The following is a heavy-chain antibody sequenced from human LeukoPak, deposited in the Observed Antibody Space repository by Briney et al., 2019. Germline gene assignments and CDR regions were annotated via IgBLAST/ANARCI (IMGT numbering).Heavy chain of an antibody. V-gene: IGHV3-7*01. CDR3: ASWPVGWYGEDS. J-gene: IGHJ4*02. CDR2: IRPDGSEK. Sequence: GGSLRLSCAASGFTFSTYWMSWVRQAPGKGLEWVANIRPDGSEKYYVDSVKGRLTTSRDNAKNSLSLQMNSLRGEDTAVYYCASWPVGWYGEDSWGQGTLVTVSS. D-gene: IGHD6-19*01. CDR1: GFTFSTYW.